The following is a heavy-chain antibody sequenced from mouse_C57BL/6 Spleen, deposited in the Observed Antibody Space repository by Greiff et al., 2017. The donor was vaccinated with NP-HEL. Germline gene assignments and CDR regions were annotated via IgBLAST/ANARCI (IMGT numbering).Heavy chain of an antibody. CDR3: ASSSYDYYAMDY. V-gene: IGHV1-76*01. J-gene: IGHJ4*01. D-gene: IGHD1-1*01. Sequence: VKLKQSGAELVRPGASVKLSCKASGYTFTDYYINWVKQRPGQGLEWIARIYPGSGNTYYNEKFKGKATLTAEKSSSTAYMQLSSLTSEDSAVYFCASSSYDYYAMDYWGQGTSVTVSS. CDR2: IYPGSGNT. CDR1: GYTFTDYY.